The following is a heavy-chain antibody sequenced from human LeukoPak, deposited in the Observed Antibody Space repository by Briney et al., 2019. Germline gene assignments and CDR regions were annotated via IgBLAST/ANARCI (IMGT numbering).Heavy chain of an antibody. CDR1: GGSISSSSYY. Sequence: SETLSLTXTVSGGSISSSSYYWGWIRQPPGKGLEWIGSIYYSGSTYYNPSLKSRVTISVDTSKNQFSLKLSSVTAADTAVYYCARTVVPAVIPLYYYYYMDVWGKGTTVTVSS. J-gene: IGHJ6*03. CDR3: ARTVVPAVIPLYYYYYMDV. CDR2: IYYSGST. V-gene: IGHV4-39*01. D-gene: IGHD2-2*02.